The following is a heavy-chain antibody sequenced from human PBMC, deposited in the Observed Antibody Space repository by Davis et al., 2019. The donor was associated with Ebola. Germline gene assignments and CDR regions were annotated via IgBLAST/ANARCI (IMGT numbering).Heavy chain of an antibody. J-gene: IGHJ4*02. V-gene: IGHV4-39*01. CDR2: IYYSGST. CDR1: GGSISSSSYY. D-gene: IGHD4-17*01. CDR3: ARHPLSTVTKNFDY. Sequence: ESLKISCTVSGGSISSSSYYWGWIRQPPGKGLEWIGSIYYSGSTYYNPSLKSRVTISVDTSKNQFSLKLSSVTAADTAVYYCARHPLSTVTKNFDYWGQGTLVTVSS.